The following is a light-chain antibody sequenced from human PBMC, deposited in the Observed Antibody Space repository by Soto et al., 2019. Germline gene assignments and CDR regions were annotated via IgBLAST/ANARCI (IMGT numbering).Light chain of an antibody. V-gene: IGKV3-15*01. CDR3: PQYNKWPLT. CDR2: GAS. Sequence: DIVMTQSPATLSVSPGERATLSCRASQSVSSNLAWYQQKPGQAPRLLIYGASTRATGTPARFSGSGSGTEFTLTISSLQSEDFAVYHCPQYNKWPLTFGGGTKVEIK. J-gene: IGKJ4*01. CDR1: QSVSSN.